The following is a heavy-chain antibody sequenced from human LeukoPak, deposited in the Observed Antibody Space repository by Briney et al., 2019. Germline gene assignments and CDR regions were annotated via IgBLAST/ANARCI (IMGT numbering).Heavy chain of an antibody. V-gene: IGHV3-30*02. Sequence: GGSLRLSCAASGFTFSSYGMHWVRQAPGKGLEWVAVIWYGGSNKYYADSVKGRFTISRDNSKNTLYLQMNSLGAEDTAVYYCAKDTGNWNPVYYYYYYMDVWGKGTTVTVSS. CDR2: IWYGGSNK. CDR3: AKDTGNWNPVYYYYYYMDV. D-gene: IGHD1-20*01. J-gene: IGHJ6*03. CDR1: GFTFSSYG.